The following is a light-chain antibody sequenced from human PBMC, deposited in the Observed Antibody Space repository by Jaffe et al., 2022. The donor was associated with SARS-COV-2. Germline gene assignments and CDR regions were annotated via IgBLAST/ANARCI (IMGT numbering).Light chain of an antibody. CDR3: QQNYITPSIT. Sequence: DIQMTQSPSSLSASLGDRVTITCRASQDIGNFLNWYQQKPGKAPKLLIYVATNLQSGVPSRFIGRRSGTDFTLTITSLQPEDFATYYCQQNYITPSITFGQGTRLEI. CDR2: VAT. J-gene: IGKJ5*01. CDR1: QDIGNF. V-gene: IGKV1-39*01.